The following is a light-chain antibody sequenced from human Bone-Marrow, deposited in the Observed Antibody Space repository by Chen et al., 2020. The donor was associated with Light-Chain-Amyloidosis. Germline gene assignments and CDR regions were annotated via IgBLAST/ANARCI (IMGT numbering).Light chain of an antibody. CDR1: SGSIATNY. V-gene: IGLV6-57*01. Sequence: NFMLTQPHSVSESPGKTVIISCTRSSGSIATNYVQWYQQRPGSSPTTVIYEADQRPSGVPDRFSDSIDRSSNSASLTISGLKTEDEADYYCQSYQGSSQGVFGGGTKLTVL. CDR2: EAD. J-gene: IGLJ3*02. CDR3: QSYQGSSQGV.